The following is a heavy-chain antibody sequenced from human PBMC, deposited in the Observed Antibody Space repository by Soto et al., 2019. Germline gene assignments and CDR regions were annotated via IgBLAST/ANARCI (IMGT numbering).Heavy chain of an antibody. Sequence: PSETLSLTCTVYGGSFSGYSWSWIRQPPGKGLEWIGEINQSGNANYNPSLKSRVTISVDTSKNQFSLKLSSVTAADTAVYYCARASVGAIPYKWFDPWGQGTLVTVSS. J-gene: IGHJ5*02. V-gene: IGHV4-34*01. D-gene: IGHD1-26*01. CDR1: GGSFSGYS. CDR2: INQSGNA. CDR3: ARASVGAIPYKWFDP.